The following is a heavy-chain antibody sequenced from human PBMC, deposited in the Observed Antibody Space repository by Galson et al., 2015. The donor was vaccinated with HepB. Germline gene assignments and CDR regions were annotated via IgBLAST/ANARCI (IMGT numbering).Heavy chain of an antibody. CDR3: AREQPPLAGNQIPFYYYFYGMDV. V-gene: IGHV3-33*01. CDR1: GFTFSSFG. CDR2: IWYDGSNK. Sequence: SLRLSCAASGFTFSSFGMHWVRQAPGKGLEWVAVIWYDGSNKYYADSVKGRFTISRDNSKNTLYLQMNGLRAEDTAVYYCAREQPPLAGNQIPFYYYFYGMDVWGQGTTVTVSS. J-gene: IGHJ6*02. D-gene: IGHD6-19*01.